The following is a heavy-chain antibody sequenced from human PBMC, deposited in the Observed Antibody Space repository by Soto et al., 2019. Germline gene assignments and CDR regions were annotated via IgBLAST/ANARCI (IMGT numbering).Heavy chain of an antibody. V-gene: IGHV4-4*07. J-gene: IGHJ5*02. CDR2: VSSTGSS. CDR1: GGSISNYY. CDR3: ARGVPAAGTDWFDP. Sequence: SETLSLTCTVSGGSISNYYWSWIRQPAEKRLGWIGRVSSTGSSYYNPSLKSRVTISVDTSKNQVSLNLTSVTAADTAVYYCARGVPAAGTDWFDPWGQGTLVTVSS. D-gene: IGHD6-13*01.